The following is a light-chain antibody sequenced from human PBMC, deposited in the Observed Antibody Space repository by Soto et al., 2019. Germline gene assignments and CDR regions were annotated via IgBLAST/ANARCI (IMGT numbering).Light chain of an antibody. J-gene: IGKJ4*01. Sequence: DIQMTQSPSSLSASVGDRVTITCRASQDISNYLAWYQQKPGKVPKLRIYAASTLQSGVPSRFSGSGSGTDLTLTISSLQPEDVATYYCQKYNSALTFGGGTKVEIK. CDR2: AAS. CDR3: QKYNSALT. CDR1: QDISNY. V-gene: IGKV1-27*01.